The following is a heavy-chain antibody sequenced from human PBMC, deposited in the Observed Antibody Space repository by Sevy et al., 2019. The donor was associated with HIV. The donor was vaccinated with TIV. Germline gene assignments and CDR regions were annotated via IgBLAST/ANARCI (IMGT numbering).Heavy chain of an antibody. D-gene: IGHD3-10*01. CDR1: TYRFTAYE. J-gene: IGHJ6*02. V-gene: IGHV1-2*02. CDR3: ERDAYYFAAGRPPKSHSNGLDV. Sequence: ASVRVSCKASTYRFTAYEIHWVRRARGQGLEWLGWVNPYSGVTYYANNLTGRVTLTRDTSLTAAYSDLDGLTFDDTAIYYCERDAYYFAAGRPPKSHSNGLDVWGQGTTVTVSS. CDR2: VNPYSGVT.